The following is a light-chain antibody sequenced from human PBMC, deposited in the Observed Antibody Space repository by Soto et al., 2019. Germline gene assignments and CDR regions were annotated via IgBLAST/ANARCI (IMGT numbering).Light chain of an antibody. J-gene: IGKJ1*01. CDR2: AAS. Sequence: DIHMTQSPSSLSASVGDRVTITCRASESMSTYLNWYQQRPGKAPKLLIFAASSLYSGVPSRFRGSGAGTDFTLSIRGLQPEDAGTYYCQQTYSTPGTFGQGTKVDIK. V-gene: IGKV1-39*01. CDR3: QQTYSTPGT. CDR1: ESMSTY.